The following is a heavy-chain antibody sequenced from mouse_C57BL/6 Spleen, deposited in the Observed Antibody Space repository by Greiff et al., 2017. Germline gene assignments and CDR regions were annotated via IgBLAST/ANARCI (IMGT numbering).Heavy chain of an antibody. V-gene: IGHV1-72*01. D-gene: IGHD2-1*01. J-gene: IGHJ2*01. Sequence: QVQLQQPGAELVKPGASVKLSCKASGYTFTSYWMHWVKQRPGRGLEWIGRIDPNCGGTKYNELFKSQDTMTVDKPSSTAYMQLSSLTSEDSEVYSCAISGNGNYYFDYWGKGTTLTVSS. CDR3: AISGNGNYYFDY. CDR1: GYTFTSYW. CDR2: IDPNCGGT.